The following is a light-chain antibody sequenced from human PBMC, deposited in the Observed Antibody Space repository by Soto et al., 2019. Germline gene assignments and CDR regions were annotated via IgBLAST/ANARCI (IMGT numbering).Light chain of an antibody. CDR2: DAS. J-gene: IGKJ1*01. Sequence: EIVMTQSPATLSLSPGERATLSCRASQSVSSNLAWYQKKPGQAPRLVIYDASPRATGIPARFSGSGFGTDFTLTISSLQSEDFAVYYCQQYKNWPLTFGQGTKVEIK. CDR1: QSVSSN. CDR3: QQYKNWPLT. V-gene: IGKV3-15*01.